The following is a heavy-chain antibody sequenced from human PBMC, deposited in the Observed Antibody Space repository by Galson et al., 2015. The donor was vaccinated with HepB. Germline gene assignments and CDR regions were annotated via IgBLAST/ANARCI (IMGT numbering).Heavy chain of an antibody. CDR1: GFTFSSYE. J-gene: IGHJ6*02. V-gene: IGHV3-48*03. CDR2: ISSSGSTI. Sequence: SLRLSCAASGFTFSSYEMNWVRQAPGKGLEWVSYISSSGSTIYYADSVKGRFTISRDNAKNSLYLQMNSLRAEDTAVYYRARGGEELRFLEWFNYYGMDVWGQGTTVTVSS. CDR3: ARGGEELRFLEWFNYYGMDV. D-gene: IGHD3-3*01.